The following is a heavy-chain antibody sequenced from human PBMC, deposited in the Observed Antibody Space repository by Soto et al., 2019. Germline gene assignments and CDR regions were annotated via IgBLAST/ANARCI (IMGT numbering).Heavy chain of an antibody. J-gene: IGHJ6*02. CDR3: ARVYYDILTGYPAPNYYYGMDV. CDR2: INHSGST. Sequence: SETLSLTCAVYGGSFSGYYWSWIRQPPGKRLEWIGEINHSGSTNYNPSLKSRVTISVDTSKNQFSLKLSSVTAADMAVYYCARVYYDILTGYPAPNYYYGMDVWGQGTTVTVSS. CDR1: GGSFSGYY. V-gene: IGHV4-34*01. D-gene: IGHD3-9*01.